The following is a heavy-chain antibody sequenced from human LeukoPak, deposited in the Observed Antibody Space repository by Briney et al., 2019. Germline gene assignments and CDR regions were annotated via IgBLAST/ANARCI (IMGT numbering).Heavy chain of an antibody. CDR1: GGSISSSGYY. CDR2: IYYSGST. Sequence: NPSETLSLTCTVSGGSISSSGYYWGWIRQPPGKGLEWIGSIYYSGSTYYNPSLKSRVTISVDTSKNPLSLKLGSVTAADTAVYYCARRRGVIAAAGTSAAFDIWGQGTMVTVSS. J-gene: IGHJ3*02. D-gene: IGHD6-13*01. CDR3: ARRRGVIAAAGTSAAFDI. V-gene: IGHV4-39*07.